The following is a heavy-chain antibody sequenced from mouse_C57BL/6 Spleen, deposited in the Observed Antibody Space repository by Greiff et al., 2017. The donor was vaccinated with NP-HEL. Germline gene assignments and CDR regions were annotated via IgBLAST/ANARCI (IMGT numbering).Heavy chain of an antibody. D-gene: IGHD3-1*01. J-gene: IGHJ2*01. CDR2: ISSGSSTI. Sequence: EVKVVESGGGLVKPGGSLKLSCAASGFTFSDYGMHWVRQAPGKGLEWVAYISSGSSTIYYADTVKGRFTISRDNAKNTLFLQMTSLRSEDTAMYYCARSFGYLDYWGQGTTLTVSS. V-gene: IGHV5-17*01. CDR3: ARSFGYLDY. CDR1: GFTFSDYG.